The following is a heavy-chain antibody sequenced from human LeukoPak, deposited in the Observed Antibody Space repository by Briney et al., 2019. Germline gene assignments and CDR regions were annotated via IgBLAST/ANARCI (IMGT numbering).Heavy chain of an antibody. Sequence: GGSLRLSCAASGFIFSGSGVQWVRQASGKGLEWVGRIRSKTNSYATAYAASVKGRFTISRDDSRNTAYLQINSLTAEDTAVYYCTVIVGLHNWGQGTLVTVSS. CDR1: GFIFSGSG. V-gene: IGHV3-73*01. CDR3: TVIVGLHN. J-gene: IGHJ4*02. D-gene: IGHD3-22*01. CDR2: IRSKTNSYAT.